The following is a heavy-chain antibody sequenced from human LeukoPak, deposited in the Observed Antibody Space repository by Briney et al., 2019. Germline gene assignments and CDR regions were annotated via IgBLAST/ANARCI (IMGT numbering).Heavy chain of an antibody. Sequence: PGGSLRLSCAASGFTFSSYEMNWVRQAPGKGLEWVAGISDSGGSTNYADSVKGRFTISRDNAKNKLYLQMNSLRAEDTAVYFCAKRGVVIRVILVGFHKQAYYFDSWGQGALVTVSS. CDR3: AKRGVVIRVILVGFHKQAYYFDS. CDR1: GFTFSSYE. V-gene: IGHV3-23*01. J-gene: IGHJ4*02. CDR2: ISDSGGST. D-gene: IGHD3-10*01.